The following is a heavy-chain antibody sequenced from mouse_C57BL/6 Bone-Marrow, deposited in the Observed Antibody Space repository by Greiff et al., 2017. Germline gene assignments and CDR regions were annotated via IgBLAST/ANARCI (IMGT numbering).Heavy chain of an antibody. CDR1: GYTFTSYW. CDR2: IDPSDSET. Sequence: QVQLKQPGAELVRPGSSVKLSCKASGYTFTSYWMHWVKQRPIQGLEWIGNIDPSDSETHYNQKFKDKATLTVDKSSSTAYMQLSSLTSEDSAVYYCARSTMVTTGDYWGQGTTLTVSS. D-gene: IGHD2-2*01. J-gene: IGHJ2*01. CDR3: ARSTMVTTGDY. V-gene: IGHV1-52*01.